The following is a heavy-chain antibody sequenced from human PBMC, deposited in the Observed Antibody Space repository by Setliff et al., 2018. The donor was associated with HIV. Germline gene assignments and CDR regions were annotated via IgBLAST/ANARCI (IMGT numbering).Heavy chain of an antibody. Sequence: PGESLKISCEASGHTFTNYWIGWVRQMPGKGLEWMGIIYPGDSDIIYSPSFQGQVTISADKSITTAYLQWSSLKASDTAIYYCVRHRSAVAGTRIGYCYYMDVWGKGTTVTVSS. CDR3: VRHRSAVAGTRIGYCYYMDV. CDR1: GHTFTNYW. CDR2: IYPGDSDI. J-gene: IGHJ6*03. D-gene: IGHD6-19*01. V-gene: IGHV5-51*01.